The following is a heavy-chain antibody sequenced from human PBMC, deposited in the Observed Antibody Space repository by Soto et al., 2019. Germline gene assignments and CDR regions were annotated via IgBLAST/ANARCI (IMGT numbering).Heavy chain of an antibody. D-gene: IGHD6-13*01. CDR2: ISYDGSNK. J-gene: IGHJ6*02. CDR1: GFTFSSYA. Sequence: VQLVESGGGVVQPGRSLRLSCAASGFTFSSYAMHWVRQAPGKGLEWVAVISYDGSNKYYADSVKGRFTISRDNSKNKLYLQMNRLRAEDTAVYYCARDPYRSSWYYRYYYGMDVWGQGTTVTVSS. V-gene: IGHV3-30-3*01. CDR3: ARDPYRSSWYYRYYYGMDV.